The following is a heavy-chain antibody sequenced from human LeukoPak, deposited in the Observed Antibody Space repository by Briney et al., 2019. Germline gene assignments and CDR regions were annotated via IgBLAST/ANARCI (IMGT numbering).Heavy chain of an antibody. D-gene: IGHD2-15*01. CDR2: IYPGDPNT. CDR1: GYNLNNYW. CDR3: ARLPRSGGSCYHFDF. V-gene: IGHV5-51*01. J-gene: IGHJ4*02. Sequence: GESLKISCKGSGYNLNNYWIGWVRQMPGKGLEWMGIIYPGDPNTKYSPSFQGQVTISADNSINTAYLQWSSLKASDTAMYYCARLPRSGGSCYHFDFWGQGTLVTVSS.